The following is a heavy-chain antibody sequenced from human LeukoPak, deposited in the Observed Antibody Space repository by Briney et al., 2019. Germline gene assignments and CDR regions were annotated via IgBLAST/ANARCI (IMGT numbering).Heavy chain of an antibody. V-gene: IGHV4-30-4*08. J-gene: IGHJ5*02. Sequence: SQTLSLTCTVSGGSISSGDYYWSWIRQPPGKGLEWIGYIYYSGSTYYNPSLKSRVTISVDTSKNQFSLKLSSVTAADTAVYYCARDAHWGLGWFDPWGQRTLVTVSS. CDR2: IYYSGST. CDR3: ARDAHWGLGWFDP. D-gene: IGHD7-27*01. CDR1: GGSISSGDYY.